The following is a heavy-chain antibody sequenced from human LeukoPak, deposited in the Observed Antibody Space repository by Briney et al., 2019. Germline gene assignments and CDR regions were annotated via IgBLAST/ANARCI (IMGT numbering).Heavy chain of an antibody. Sequence: GGSLRLSCAASGFSFSTYETNWVRQGPGKGLEWVSDISSRGSSIHYADSVKGRFAISRDNAKNSLYLQMNSLRAEDTAVYYCARESVAGSFDYWGQGTLVTVSS. CDR2: ISSRGSSI. CDR3: ARESVAGSFDY. J-gene: IGHJ4*02. CDR1: GFSFSTYE. V-gene: IGHV3-48*03. D-gene: IGHD6-19*01.